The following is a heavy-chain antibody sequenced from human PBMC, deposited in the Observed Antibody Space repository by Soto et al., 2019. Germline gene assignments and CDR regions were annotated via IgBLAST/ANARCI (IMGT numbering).Heavy chain of an antibody. J-gene: IGHJ4*02. V-gene: IGHV3-72*01. D-gene: IGHD1-26*01. Sequence: CVASGFTFTDHYMDWVRQAPGKGLEWVGRIRRRANSYTTVNAADSVKGRFTISRDNAKNTLYLQMNSLRAEDTAVYYCVRDDIGLGIDYWGLGTLVTVSS. CDR3: VRDDIGLGIDY. CDR1: GFTFTDHY. CDR2: IRRRANSYTT.